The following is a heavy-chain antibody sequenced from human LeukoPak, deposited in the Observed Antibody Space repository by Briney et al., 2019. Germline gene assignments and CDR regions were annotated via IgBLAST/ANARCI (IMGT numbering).Heavy chain of an antibody. CDR1: GFTFSSYA. Sequence: GGSLRLSCAASGFTFSSYAMSWVRQAPGKGLEWVSGISGSGGSTYYADSVKGRFTISRDNSKNTLYLQMNSLRAEDTAVYYCARRVRSGFFDNWGQGTLVTVSS. D-gene: IGHD3-3*01. CDR3: ARRVRSGFFDN. CDR2: ISGSGGST. V-gene: IGHV3-23*01. J-gene: IGHJ4*02.